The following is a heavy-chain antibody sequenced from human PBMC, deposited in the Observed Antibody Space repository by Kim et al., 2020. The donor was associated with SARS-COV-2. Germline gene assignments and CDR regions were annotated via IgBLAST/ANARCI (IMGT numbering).Heavy chain of an antibody. J-gene: IGHJ4*02. V-gene: IGHV3-48*03. Sequence: DTVKGRFTISTETAKNSLYLQRNSLAAEDTAVYYCARGGHSWRSCYSFDYWGQGTLVTVSS. CDR3: ARGGHSWRSCYSFDY. D-gene: IGHD6-13*01.